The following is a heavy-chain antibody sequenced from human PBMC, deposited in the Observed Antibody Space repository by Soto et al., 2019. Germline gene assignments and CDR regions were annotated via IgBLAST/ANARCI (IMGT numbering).Heavy chain of an antibody. CDR1: GFTFRSYW. Sequence: PGGSLRLSCAASGFTFRSYWMHWVRQVPGKGLVWVSRINSDGDSIFYADSVKGRFTISRDNAKNTLYLQMNSLRAEDAAVYYCTRESNSGYHNIPTGAFDIWGQGTMVTVSS. CDR3: TRESNSGYHNIPTGAFDI. J-gene: IGHJ3*02. V-gene: IGHV3-74*01. D-gene: IGHD5-12*01. CDR2: INSDGDSI.